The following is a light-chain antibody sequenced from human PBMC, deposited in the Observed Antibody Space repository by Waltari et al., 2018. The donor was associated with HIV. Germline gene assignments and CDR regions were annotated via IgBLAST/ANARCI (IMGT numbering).Light chain of an antibody. V-gene: IGKV2-28*01. CDR3: MEPLQAT. CDR2: VGS. CDR1: QSLQQSNGYNY. Sequence: DIVMTQSPLSLPVTLGEPASISCRSSQSLQQSNGYNYSDWYLQQPGQSPQLLIYVGSDRASGVPDRFSGSGSGTDFTLKISRVEAEDVGIYYCMEPLQATFGQGTRLEIK. J-gene: IGKJ5*01.